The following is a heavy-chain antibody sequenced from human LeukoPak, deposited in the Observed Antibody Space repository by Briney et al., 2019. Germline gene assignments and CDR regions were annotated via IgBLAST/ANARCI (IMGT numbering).Heavy chain of an antibody. CDR1: GFTFSSYA. CDR3: AKGTYSSGWYGVLGAYFDY. J-gene: IGHJ4*02. V-gene: IGHV3-23*01. CDR2: ISGSGGST. Sequence: PGGSLRLSCAASGFTFSSYAMSWVRQAPGKGLEWVSAISGSGGSTYYADSVKGRFTISRDNSKNTLYLQMNSLRAEDTAVYYCAKGTYSSGWYGVLGAYFDYWGQGTLVTVSS. D-gene: IGHD6-19*01.